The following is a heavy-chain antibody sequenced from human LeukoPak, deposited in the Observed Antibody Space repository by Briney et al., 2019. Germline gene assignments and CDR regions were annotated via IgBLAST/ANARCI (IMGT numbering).Heavy chain of an antibody. CDR1: GFSFSSYA. CDR2: ISGGAGTT. CDR3: AKDRFDCTSTSCSLYFDF. V-gene: IGHV3-23*01. Sequence: PGWSLRLSCAASGFSFSSYAMSWARLAPGKGLEWVSVISGGAGTTYYADSVKGRFTISRDYSKSTLYLQMNSLRAEDTAVYYCAKDRFDCTSTSCSLYFDFWGQGTLVTVSS. D-gene: IGHD2-2*01. J-gene: IGHJ4*02.